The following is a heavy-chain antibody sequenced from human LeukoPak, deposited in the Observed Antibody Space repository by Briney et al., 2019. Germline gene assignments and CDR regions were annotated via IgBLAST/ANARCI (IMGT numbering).Heavy chain of an antibody. CDR1: GFTFSSYD. CDR2: ISGSGDSI. J-gene: IGHJ4*02. D-gene: IGHD3-9*01. V-gene: IGHV3-23*01. CDR3: AKVGYDILTGYSNFGY. Sequence: PGGALRLSCAASGFTFSSYDMSWVRQAPGKGLEWVSDISGSGDSIYSADSVKGRFTISRDNSKNTLYLQMNNLRAEDTAVYYCAKVGYDILTGYSNFGYWGQGTLVTVSS.